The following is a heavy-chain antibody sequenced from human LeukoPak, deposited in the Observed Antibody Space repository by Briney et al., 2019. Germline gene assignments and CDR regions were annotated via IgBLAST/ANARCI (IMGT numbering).Heavy chain of an antibody. J-gene: IGHJ5*02. Sequence: SQTLSLTCAISGDSVSSNSVTWNWVRQSPSRGFEWLGRTYYRSTWYNDYAVSVRGRITVNPDTSKNQFSLHLNSVTPEDTAVYYCARRLTQYDCFDPWGQGILVTVSS. CDR3: ARRLTQYDCFDP. D-gene: IGHD2-2*01. CDR1: GDSVSSNSVT. V-gene: IGHV6-1*01. CDR2: TYYRSTWYN.